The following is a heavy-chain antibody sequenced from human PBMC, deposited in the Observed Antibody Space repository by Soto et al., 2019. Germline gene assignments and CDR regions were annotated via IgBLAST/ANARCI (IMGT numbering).Heavy chain of an antibody. Sequence: PGESLKISCKGSGYSFTSYWISWVRQMPGKGLEWMGRIDPSDSYTNYSPSFQGNVTILADKSISTAYLQWSSLKASDTAMSYWARHQGPVVYYGMDVWGQGTTVTVAS. V-gene: IGHV5-10-1*01. J-gene: IGHJ6*02. CDR3: ARHQGPVVYYGMDV. CDR2: IDPSDSYT. CDR1: GYSFTSYW. D-gene: IGHD2-15*01.